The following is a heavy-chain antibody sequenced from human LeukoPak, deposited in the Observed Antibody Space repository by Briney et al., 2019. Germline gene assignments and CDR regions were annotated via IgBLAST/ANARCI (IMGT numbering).Heavy chain of an antibody. D-gene: IGHD5-24*01. CDR1: GFTFSRYA. CDR3: ARTRRDGYNLPDY. J-gene: IGHJ4*02. CDR2: ISYDGSNK. V-gene: IGHV3-30-3*01. Sequence: PGGSLRLSCAASGFTFSRYAMHWVRQAPGKGLEWVAVISYDGSNKYYADSVKGRFTISRDNSKNTLYLQMNSLRAEDTAVYYCARTRRDGYNLPDYWGQGTLVTVSS.